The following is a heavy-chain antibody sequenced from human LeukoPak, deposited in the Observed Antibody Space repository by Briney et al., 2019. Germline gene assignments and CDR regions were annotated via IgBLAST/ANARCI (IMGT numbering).Heavy chain of an antibody. Sequence: ASVKVSCKASGYTFTGCYMHWVRQAPGQGLEWMGWINPNSGGTNYAQKFQGRVTMTRDTSISTAYMELSRLRSDDTAVYYCAREAIAVAGLDYWGQGTLVTVSS. D-gene: IGHD6-19*01. J-gene: IGHJ4*02. CDR3: AREAIAVAGLDY. CDR1: GYTFTGCY. CDR2: INPNSGGT. V-gene: IGHV1-2*02.